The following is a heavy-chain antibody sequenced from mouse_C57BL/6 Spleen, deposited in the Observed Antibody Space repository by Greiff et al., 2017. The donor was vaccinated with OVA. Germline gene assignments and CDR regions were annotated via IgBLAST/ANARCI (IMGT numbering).Heavy chain of an antibody. CDR1: GYTFTSYW. J-gene: IGHJ2*01. CDR2: IDPSDSYT. V-gene: IGHV1-50*01. D-gene: IGHD1-1*01. CDR3: ARGAVVAFYYCDY. Sequence: QVQLQPPGAELVKPGASVKLSCKASGYTFTSYWMQWVKQRPGQGLEWIGEIDPSDSYTNYNQKFKGKATLTVDTSSSTAYMQLSSLTSEDSAVYYCARGAVVAFYYCDYWGQGTTLTVSS.